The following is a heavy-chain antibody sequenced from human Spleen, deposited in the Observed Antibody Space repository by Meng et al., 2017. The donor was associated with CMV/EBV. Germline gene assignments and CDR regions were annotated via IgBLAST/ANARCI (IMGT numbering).Heavy chain of an antibody. CDR3: AKDHVAVTGIGPLFDS. CDR1: GFTFSNYW. Sequence: GESLKISCAASGFTFSNYWMSWVRQAPGKGLEWVANIKQDGSEKHYVDSVKGRFTISRDISKAILYLQMQSLRAEDTALYYCAKDHVAVTGIGPLFDSWGQGTLVTVSS. V-gene: IGHV3-7*03. J-gene: IGHJ4*02. CDR2: IKQDGSEK. D-gene: IGHD6-19*01.